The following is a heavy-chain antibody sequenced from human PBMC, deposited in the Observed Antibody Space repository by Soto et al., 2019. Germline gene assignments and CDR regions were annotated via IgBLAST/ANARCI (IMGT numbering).Heavy chain of an antibody. CDR2: IYWDDDK. V-gene: IGHV2-5*02. J-gene: IGHJ3*02. CDR3: AHSPSRYYYDTSGYPYDTFDI. CDR1: GFSLSTSGEG. D-gene: IGHD3-22*01. Sequence: QITLKESGPTLVKPTQTLTLTCTFSGFSLSTSGEGVGWIRQPPGKALEWLALIYWDDDKRYSPSLKSRLTITKDPSKNQVVLTMTNMDPVDTGTYYCAHSPSRYYYDTSGYPYDTFDIWGQGTMVTVSS.